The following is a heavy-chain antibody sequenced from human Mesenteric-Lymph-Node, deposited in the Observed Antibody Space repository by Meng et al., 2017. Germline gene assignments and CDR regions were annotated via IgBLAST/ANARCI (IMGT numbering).Heavy chain of an antibody. J-gene: IGHJ4*02. CDR2: IWYDGSNK. D-gene: IGHD3-10*01. Sequence: GESLKISCAASGFTFSSYGMHWVRQAPGKGLEWVAVIWYDGSNKYYADSVKGRFTISRDNSKNKLYLQMNSLRAEDTAVYYCARENYGAGSYYGGEGRREFDYWGQGTLVNGAS. V-gene: IGHV3-33*01. CDR1: GFTFSSYG. CDR3: ARENYGAGSYYGGEGRREFDY.